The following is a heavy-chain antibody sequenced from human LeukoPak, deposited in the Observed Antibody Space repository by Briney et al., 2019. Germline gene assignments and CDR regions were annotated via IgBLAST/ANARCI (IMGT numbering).Heavy chain of an antibody. V-gene: IGHV3-7*03. J-gene: IGHJ4*02. CDR3: ARSGNILEPAGLDY. Sequence: GGSLRLSCSASGFTFSTYWMSWVRQAPGKGLEWVANMRRDGNEIYYLDSVRGRFTISRDNAKNSLYLQMNSLRADDTAVYYCARSGNILEPAGLDYWGQGTLVTVSS. CDR2: MRRDGNEI. CDR1: GFTFSTYW. D-gene: IGHD3-3*01.